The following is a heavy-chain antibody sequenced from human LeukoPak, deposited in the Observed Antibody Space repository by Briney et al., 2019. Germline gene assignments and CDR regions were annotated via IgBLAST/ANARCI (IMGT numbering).Heavy chain of an antibody. V-gene: IGHV1-18*01. CDR1: GYTFTNYG. D-gene: IGHD3-3*02. J-gene: IGHJ4*02. CDR2: ISSYNANT. Sequence: ASVKVSCKTSGYTFTNYGITWVRQAPGQGLEWMGWISSYNANTKYAEKFQGRISMTTDTSTSTAYMELTSLRSDDTAVRYCARGIFALDYWGLGTLVTVSS. CDR3: ARGIFALDY.